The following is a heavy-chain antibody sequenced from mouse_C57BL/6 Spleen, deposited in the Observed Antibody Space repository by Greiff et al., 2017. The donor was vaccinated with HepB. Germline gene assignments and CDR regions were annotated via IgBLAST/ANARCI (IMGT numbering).Heavy chain of an antibody. CDR1: GFSFNTYA. V-gene: IGHV10-1*01. J-gene: IGHJ2*01. D-gene: IGHD2-3*01. Sequence: EVHLVESGGGLVQPKGSLKLSCAASGFSFNTYAMNWVRQAPGKGLEWVARIRSKSNNYATYYADSVKDRFTISRDDSESMLYLQMNNLKTEDTAMYYCVRHIYDGYIFDYWGQGTTLTVSS. CDR3: VRHIYDGYIFDY. CDR2: IRSKSNNYAT.